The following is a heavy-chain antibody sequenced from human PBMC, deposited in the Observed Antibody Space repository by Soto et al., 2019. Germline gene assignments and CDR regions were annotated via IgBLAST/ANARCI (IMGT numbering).Heavy chain of an antibody. Sequence: PLRLSCIASGFAFGSHGMHWVLLVLRKALEWVAVISHDGQNQYYRESVKGRLTISRDNSKNSLFREVHSLRFEDTAVYYCARERADIVVPQVATSGMDFWGQGT. V-gene: IGHV3-30*03. D-gene: IGHD2-21*01. CDR2: ISHDGQNQ. CDR1: GFAFGSHG. CDR3: ARERADIVVPQVATSGMDF. J-gene: IGHJ6*02.